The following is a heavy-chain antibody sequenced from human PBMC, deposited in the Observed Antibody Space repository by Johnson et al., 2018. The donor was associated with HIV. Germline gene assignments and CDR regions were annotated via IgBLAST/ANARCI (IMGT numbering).Heavy chain of an antibody. J-gene: IGHJ3*02. V-gene: IGHV3-23*04. Sequence: VQLVESGGGVVQPGGSLRLSCAASGFTVSSNYMSWVRQAPGKGLEWVSTISGSGGTTYYADSVKGRFTISRDHSKNTLYLQMNSLRAEDTAVYYCARDLGGSSTVLSDGFDIWGQGTMVTVSS. CDR1: GFTVSSNY. D-gene: IGHD1-26*01. CDR2: ISGSGGTT. CDR3: ARDLGGSSTVLSDGFDI.